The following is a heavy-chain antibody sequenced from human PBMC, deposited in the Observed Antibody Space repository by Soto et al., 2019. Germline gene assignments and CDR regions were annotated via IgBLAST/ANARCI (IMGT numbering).Heavy chain of an antibody. CDR3: ARDRHQLVPQTRHYYYYSGTDV. CDR2: INPNSGGT. D-gene: IGHD6-6*01. J-gene: IGHJ6*02. CDR1: GYTFTGYY. Sequence: ASVKVSGKASGYTFTGYYMHWVRQAPGQGLEWMGWINPNSGGTNYAQKFQGWVTMTRDTSISTEYMELSRLRSDDTDVYYCARDRHQLVPQTRHYYYYSGTDVWGQGTPVTVSS. V-gene: IGHV1-2*04.